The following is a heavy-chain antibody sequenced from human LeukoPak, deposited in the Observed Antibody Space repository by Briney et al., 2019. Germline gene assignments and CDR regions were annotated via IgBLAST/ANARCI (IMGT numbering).Heavy chain of an antibody. V-gene: IGHV4-31*03. CDR2: IYYSGST. D-gene: IGHD5-12*01. CDR3: AATVDIVATAGHDAFDI. CDR1: GGSISSGGYY. Sequence: PSETLSLTCTVSGGSISSGGYYWRWIRQHPGKGLEWIEYIYYSGSTYYNPSLKSRVTISVDTSKNQFSLKLSSVTAADTAVYYCAATVDIVATAGHDAFDIWGQGTMVTVSS. J-gene: IGHJ3*02.